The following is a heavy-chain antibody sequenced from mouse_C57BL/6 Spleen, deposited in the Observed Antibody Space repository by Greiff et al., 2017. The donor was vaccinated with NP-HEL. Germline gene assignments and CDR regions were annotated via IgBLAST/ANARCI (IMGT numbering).Heavy chain of an antibody. V-gene: IGHV1-85*01. CDR2: IYPRDGST. J-gene: IGHJ4*01. D-gene: IGHD1-1*01. Sequence: QVQLKQSGPELVKPGASVKLSCKASGYTFTSYDINWVKQRPGQGLAWIGWIYPRDGSTKYNEKFKGKATLTVDTSSSTAYMELHSLTSEDSAVYFCARSFITTVVATEAMDYWGQGTSVTVSS. CDR1: GYTFTSYD. CDR3: ARSFITTVVATEAMDY.